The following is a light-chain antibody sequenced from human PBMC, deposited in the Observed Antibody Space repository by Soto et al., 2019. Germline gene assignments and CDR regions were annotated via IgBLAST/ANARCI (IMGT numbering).Light chain of an antibody. CDR3: QQRSSWPET. CDR1: QSVSSY. V-gene: IGKV3-11*01. CDR2: DAS. J-gene: IGKJ2*01. Sequence: EIVLTQSPATLSLSPGERATLSCRASQSVSSYLAWYQQKPGQAPRLLIYDASNRATGIPARFSGSGSGTDFPLTISSLESEDFAVYYCQQRSSWPETFGQGTKLEIK.